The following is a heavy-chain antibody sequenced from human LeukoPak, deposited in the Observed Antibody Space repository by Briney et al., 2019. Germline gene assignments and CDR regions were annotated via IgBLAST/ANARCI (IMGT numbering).Heavy chain of an antibody. D-gene: IGHD2-15*01. CDR1: GNTFTGYF. Sequence: ASVKVSCKSSGNTFTGYFLNWVRQAPGQGLEWMGWINHNTGGANYAQKFQGRVTMTRDTSISTAYMELSRLRSDDTAVYYCARDRVYCSAGSCYPSYSFDSWGQGTLVTVSS. CDR3: ARDRVYCSAGSCYPSYSFDS. J-gene: IGHJ4*02. V-gene: IGHV1-2*02. CDR2: INHNTGGA.